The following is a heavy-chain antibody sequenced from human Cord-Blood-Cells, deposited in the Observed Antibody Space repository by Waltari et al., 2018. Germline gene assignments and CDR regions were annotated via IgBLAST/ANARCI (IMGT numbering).Heavy chain of an antibody. D-gene: IGHD2-2*01. Sequence: QVQLQQWGAGLLKPSETLSLTCAVYGGSFSGYYWSSIRQPPGKGVEWIGELSHSGSTTYTPSLRSRVTRSVDTSKSQFSLKRSSVTAADTAVYYCARGGACSSTSGYNWFDPWGQGTLVTVSS. CDR1: GGSFSGYY. J-gene: IGHJ5*02. V-gene: IGHV4-34*01. CDR3: ARGGACSSTSGYNWFDP. CDR2: LSHSGST.